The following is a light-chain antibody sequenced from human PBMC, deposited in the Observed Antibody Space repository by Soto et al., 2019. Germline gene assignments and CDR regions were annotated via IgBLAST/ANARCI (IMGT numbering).Light chain of an antibody. Sequence: EIEMMQSPATLSVSPGERVTLSCRASQSVSSNLAWYQQKLGQAPRLLIYDASTRANGIPARFSGSGSGTEFTLTLRSLHSQDFAVYFCQQYNNWPPYSFGQGTKLEIK. CDR2: DAS. CDR1: QSVSSN. J-gene: IGKJ2*01. V-gene: IGKV3-15*01. CDR3: QQYNNWPPYS.